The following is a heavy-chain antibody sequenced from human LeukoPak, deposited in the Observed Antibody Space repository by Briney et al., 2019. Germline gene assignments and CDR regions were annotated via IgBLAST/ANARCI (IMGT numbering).Heavy chain of an antibody. CDR1: GFTFSSYS. Sequence: GGSLRLSCAASGFTFSSYSMNWVRQAPGKGLEWVSSISSSSSYIYYADSVKGRFTISGDNAKNSLYLQMNSLRAEDTAVYYCARDAGRLLDYWGQGTLVTVSS. V-gene: IGHV3-21*01. CDR3: ARDAGRLLDY. CDR2: ISSSSSYI. D-gene: IGHD6-6*01. J-gene: IGHJ4*02.